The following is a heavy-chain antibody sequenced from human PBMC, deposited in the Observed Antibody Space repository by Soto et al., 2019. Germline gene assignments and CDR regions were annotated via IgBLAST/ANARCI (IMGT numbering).Heavy chain of an antibody. Sequence: QVQLQQWGAGLLKPSETLSLTCAVYGGSFSGYYWSWNRQPPGKGLEWIGEINHSGSTNYNPSLTRRVAISVDTSKYQFPLKLSSVTAADTAVYYCASLLAWAAVPWGQGTLVTVSS. J-gene: IGHJ5*02. CDR2: INHSGST. CDR3: ASLLAWAAVP. D-gene: IGHD3-3*02. CDR1: GGSFSGYY. V-gene: IGHV4-34*01.